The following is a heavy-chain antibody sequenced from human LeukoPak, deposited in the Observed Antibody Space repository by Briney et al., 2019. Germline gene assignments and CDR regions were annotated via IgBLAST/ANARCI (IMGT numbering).Heavy chain of an antibody. V-gene: IGHV3-74*01. Sequence: GRSLRLSCAASGFTFSSNGMHWVRQAPGKGLVWVSRINSDGSITTYADSVKGRFTISRDNAKNTLYLQMNSLRAEDTALYYCTRGRSSGWYSAAFDLWGQGTMVTVSS. CDR1: GFTFSSNG. CDR3: TRGRSSGWYSAAFDL. J-gene: IGHJ3*01. CDR2: INSDGSIT. D-gene: IGHD6-19*01.